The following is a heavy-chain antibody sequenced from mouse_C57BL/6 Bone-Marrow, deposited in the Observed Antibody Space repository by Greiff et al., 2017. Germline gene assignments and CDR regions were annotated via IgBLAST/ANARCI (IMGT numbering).Heavy chain of an antibody. J-gene: IGHJ2*01. CDR1: GYTFTSYG. D-gene: IGHD1-1*01. CDR2: IYPRSGNT. V-gene: IGHV1-81*01. CDR3: ARGGTTVVSYYFDY. Sequence: VQLQESGAELARPGASVKLSCKASGYTFTSYGISWVKQRTGQGLEWIGEIYPRSGNTYYNEKFKGKATLTADKSSSTAYMELRSLTSEDSAVYFCARGGTTVVSYYFDYWGQGTTLTVSS.